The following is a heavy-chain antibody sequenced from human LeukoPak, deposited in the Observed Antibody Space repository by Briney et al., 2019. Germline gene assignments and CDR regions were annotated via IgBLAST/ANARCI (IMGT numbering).Heavy chain of an antibody. CDR3: ARDSRWPRGAFDI. CDR2: IKQDGSEK. J-gene: IGHJ3*02. D-gene: IGHD6-13*01. CDR1: GFTFSSYW. Sequence: GGSLRLSCAASGFTFSSYWMSWVRQAPGKGLEWVANIKQDGSEKYYVDSVKGRFTISRNNAKNSLYLQMNSLRAEDTAVYYCARDSRWPRGAFDIWGQGTMVTVSS. V-gene: IGHV3-7*01.